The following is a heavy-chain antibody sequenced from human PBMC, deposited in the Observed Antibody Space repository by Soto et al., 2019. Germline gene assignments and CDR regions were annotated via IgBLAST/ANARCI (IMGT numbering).Heavy chain of an antibody. CDR3: ARTSAAGKYYYDMDV. CDR2: IYPGDSDT. D-gene: IGHD6-13*01. Sequence: PGESLKISCKGSGYSFTSYWIGWVRQMPGKGLEWMGIIYPGDSDTRYSPSFQGQVTISADKSISTAYLQWSSLKASDTAMYYCARTSAAGKYYYDMDVWGQGPTVTVS. CDR1: GYSFTSYW. V-gene: IGHV5-51*01. J-gene: IGHJ6*02.